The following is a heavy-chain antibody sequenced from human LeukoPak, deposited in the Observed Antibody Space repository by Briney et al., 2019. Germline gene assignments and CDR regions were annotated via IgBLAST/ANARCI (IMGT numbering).Heavy chain of an antibody. V-gene: IGHV3-48*02. CDR1: GFTFSGYS. CDR2: IRSSGYPI. Sequence: GGSLRLSCAASGFTFSGYSMNWVRQAPGKGLEWVAYIRSSGYPIHHADSVKGRFTISRDNARSSVYLQMNSLREEDTAVYYCVRDPDALDYWGQGTLVTVSS. CDR3: VRDPDALDY. J-gene: IGHJ4*02.